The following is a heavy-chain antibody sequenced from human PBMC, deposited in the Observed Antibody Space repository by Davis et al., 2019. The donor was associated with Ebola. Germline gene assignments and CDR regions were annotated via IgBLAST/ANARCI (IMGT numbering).Heavy chain of an antibody. D-gene: IGHD3-22*01. CDR1: GGSISSTTYY. CDR2: IYYSGST. J-gene: IGHJ4*02. V-gene: IGHV4-39*01. CDR3: ARQSVTMIVVDDY. Sequence: MPSETLSLTCTVSGGSISSTTYYWGWIRQPPGKGLEWIGSIYYSGSTYYNPSLKSRVPISVDTSKNQFSLKLSSVTAADTAVYYCARQSVTMIVVDDYWGQGTLVTVSS.